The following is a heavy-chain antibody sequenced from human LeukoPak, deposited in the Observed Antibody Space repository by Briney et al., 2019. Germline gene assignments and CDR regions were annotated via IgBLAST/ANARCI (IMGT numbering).Heavy chain of an antibody. V-gene: IGHV4-59*01. D-gene: IGHD3-10*01. J-gene: IGHJ4*02. CDR1: GGSIGSYY. CDR2: IYSSGST. Sequence: SETLSLTCTVSGGSIGSYYWSWIRQPPGKGLEWIGYIYSSGSTNYNPSLKSRLTISVDTSKNQFSLKLSSVTAADTAVYCCARDNTMVRGVIDYWGQGTLVTVSS. CDR3: ARDNTMVRGVIDY.